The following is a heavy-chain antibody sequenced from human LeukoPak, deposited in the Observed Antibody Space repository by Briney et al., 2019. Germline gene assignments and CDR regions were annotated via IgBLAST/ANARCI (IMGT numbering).Heavy chain of an antibody. V-gene: IGHV3-49*04. CDR2: IRSKAYGGTT. Sequence: PGGSLRLSCTASGFTFGDYAMSWVRQAPGKGLEWVGFIRSKAYGGTTEYAASVKGRFTISRDDSKSIAYLQMNSLKTEDTAVYYCTRDGRIQLWFLPDYWGQGTLVTVSS. CDR1: GFTFGDYA. D-gene: IGHD5-18*01. CDR3: TRDGRIQLWFLPDY. J-gene: IGHJ4*02.